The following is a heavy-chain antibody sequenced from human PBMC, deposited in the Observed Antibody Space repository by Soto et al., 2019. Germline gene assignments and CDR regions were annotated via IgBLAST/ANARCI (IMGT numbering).Heavy chain of an antibody. Sequence: GGSLRLACAASGFTFSSYAMSWVRQAPGKGLEWVSAISGSGGSTYYADSVKGRFTISRDNSKNTLYLQMNSLRAEDTAVYYYSKARGYPPYYFDYRGQGSLVPVSS. V-gene: IGHV3-23*01. J-gene: IGHJ4*02. CDR2: ISGSGGST. CDR1: GFTFSSYA. D-gene: IGHD6-25*01. CDR3: SKARGYPPYYFDY.